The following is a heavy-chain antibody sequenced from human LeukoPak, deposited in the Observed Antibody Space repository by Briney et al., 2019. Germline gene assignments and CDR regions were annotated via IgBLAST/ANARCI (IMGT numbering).Heavy chain of an antibody. J-gene: IGHJ3*02. V-gene: IGHV3-23*01. Sequence: GGSLRLSCAASGFTFSNYAMTWVRQAPGKGLEWVSSISGSGGSTYYAASVKGRFTISRDNSKNTLYLQMNSLRAEDTAVYYYAKDYVGVFADAFDIWGQGTMVTVSS. D-gene: IGHD3-16*02. CDR1: GFTFSNYA. CDR3: AKDYVGVFADAFDI. CDR2: ISGSGGST.